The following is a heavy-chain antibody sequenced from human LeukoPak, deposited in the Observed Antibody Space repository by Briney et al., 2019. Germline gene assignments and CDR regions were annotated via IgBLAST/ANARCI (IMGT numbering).Heavy chain of an antibody. Sequence: PSETLSLTCTVSGDSISSSSYYWGWIRQPPGKGLEWIGYIYYSGSTYNNPSLRSRVTISVDTSKNQFSLKLSSVTAADTAVYYCARDHYDTSGYSNGMDVWGQGTTVTVSS. CDR2: IYYSGST. D-gene: IGHD3-22*01. V-gene: IGHV4-30-4*08. J-gene: IGHJ6*02. CDR1: GDSISSSSYY. CDR3: ARDHYDTSGYSNGMDV.